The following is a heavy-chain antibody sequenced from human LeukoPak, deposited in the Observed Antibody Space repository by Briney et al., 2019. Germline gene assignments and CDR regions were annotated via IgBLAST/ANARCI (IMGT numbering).Heavy chain of an antibody. CDR1: GFIFSSYA. Sequence: GGSLRLACVASGFIFSSYAMSWVRQAPGKGLEWVSYISSSGSTIYYADSVKGRFTISRDNAKNSLYLQMNSLRAEDTAVYYCARGGVLPHGYWGQGTLVTVSS. J-gene: IGHJ4*02. CDR3: ARGGVLPHGY. V-gene: IGHV3-48*04. D-gene: IGHD3-10*01. CDR2: ISSSGSTI.